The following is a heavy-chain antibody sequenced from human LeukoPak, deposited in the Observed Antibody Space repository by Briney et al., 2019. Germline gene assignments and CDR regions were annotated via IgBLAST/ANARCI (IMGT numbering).Heavy chain of an antibody. CDR2: INAGNGNT. CDR3: ATKVGSYDSSGYYADYFDY. D-gene: IGHD3-22*01. V-gene: IGHV1-3*01. J-gene: IGHJ4*02. Sequence: ASVKVSCKASGYTFTSYAMHWVRQAPGQRLEWMGWINAGNGNTKYSQKFQGRVTMTEDTSTDTAYMELSSLRSEDTAVYYCATKVGSYDSSGYYADYFDYWGQGTLVTVSS. CDR1: GYTFTSYA.